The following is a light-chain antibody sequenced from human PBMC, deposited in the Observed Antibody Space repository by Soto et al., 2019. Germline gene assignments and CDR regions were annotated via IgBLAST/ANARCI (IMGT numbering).Light chain of an antibody. CDR2: GAS. J-gene: IGKJ3*01. Sequence: EIVMTQSPATLSVSPGERATLSCRASQSVSNNLAWYQQKPGQAPRLLIYGASTRATGLPARFSGSGSGTEFTLTISSLQSEDFAVYYCQQYNNWTPFTFGPGTKVDIK. V-gene: IGKV3-15*01. CDR3: QQYNNWTPFT. CDR1: QSVSNN.